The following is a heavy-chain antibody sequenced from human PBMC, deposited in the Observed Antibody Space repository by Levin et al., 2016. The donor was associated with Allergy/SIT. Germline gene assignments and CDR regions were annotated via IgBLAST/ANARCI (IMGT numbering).Heavy chain of an antibody. CDR3: AREYYYDSSGYYDY. CDR1: GFTFSDYY. V-gene: IGHV3-11*06. Sequence: GGSLRLSCAASGFTFSDYYMSWIRQAPGKGLEWVSCISSSSSYTNYADSVKGRFTISRDNAKNSLYLQMNSLRAEDTAVYYCAREYYYDSSGYYDYWGQGTLVTVSS. CDR2: ISSSSSYT. J-gene: IGHJ4*02. D-gene: IGHD3-22*01.